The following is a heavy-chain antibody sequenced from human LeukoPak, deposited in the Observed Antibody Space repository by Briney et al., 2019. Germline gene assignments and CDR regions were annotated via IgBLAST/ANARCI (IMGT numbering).Heavy chain of an antibody. CDR2: ISSSGSTI. CDR1: GFTFSDHY. Sequence: GGSLRLSCAASGFTFSDHYMSWIRQAPGKGLEWVSYISSSGSTIYYADSVKGRFTISRDNAKNSLYLQMNSLRAEDTAVYYCARRSGEFGEFHAFDIWGQGTMVTVSS. D-gene: IGHD3-10*01. V-gene: IGHV3-11*01. CDR3: ARRSGEFGEFHAFDI. J-gene: IGHJ3*02.